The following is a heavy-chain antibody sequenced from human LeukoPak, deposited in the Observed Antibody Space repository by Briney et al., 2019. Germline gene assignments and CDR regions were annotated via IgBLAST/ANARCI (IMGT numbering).Heavy chain of an antibody. V-gene: IGHV4-59*08. CDR1: GGSIGSYY. CDR3: ARLAPGSGYFDY. D-gene: IGHD6-19*01. J-gene: IGHJ4*02. Sequence: PSETLSLTCTVPGGSIGSYYWNWMRQPPGKGLEWIGYLYYSGSTNYNPSLKSRVTISVDTSKNQFSLKLSSVTAADTAVYYCARLAPGSGYFDYWGQGTLVTVSS. CDR2: LYYSGST.